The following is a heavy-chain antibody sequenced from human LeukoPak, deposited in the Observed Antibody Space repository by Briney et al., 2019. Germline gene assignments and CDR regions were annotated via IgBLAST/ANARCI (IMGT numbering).Heavy chain of an antibody. CDR1: GYTLTELS. J-gene: IGHJ5*02. Sequence: AAVKVSCKVSGYTLTELSMHWVRQAPGKGLEGMGGFDPEDGETIYAEKFQGRVTMTEDTSTDTAYMELSSLRSEDTAVYYCATLYCSSTSCKTNNWFDPWGQGTLVTVSS. D-gene: IGHD2-2*01. CDR2: FDPEDGET. CDR3: ATLYCSSTSCKTNNWFDP. V-gene: IGHV1-24*01.